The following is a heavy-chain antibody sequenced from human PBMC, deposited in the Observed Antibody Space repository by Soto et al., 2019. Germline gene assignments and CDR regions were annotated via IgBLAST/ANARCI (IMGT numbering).Heavy chain of an antibody. CDR1: GGSISSYY. CDR2: IYYSGST. CDR3: ARDLGYYESDGYFDY. J-gene: IGHJ4*02. V-gene: IGHV4-59*01. D-gene: IGHD3-22*01. Sequence: SETLSLTCTVSGGSISSYYWSWIRQPPGKGLEWIGYIYYSGSTNYNPSLKSRVTISVDTSKNQFSLKLGSVTAEDTAVYYCARDLGYYESDGYFDYWGQGALVTVSS.